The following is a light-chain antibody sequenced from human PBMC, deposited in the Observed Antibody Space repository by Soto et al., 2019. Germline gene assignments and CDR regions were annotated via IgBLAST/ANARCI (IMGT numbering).Light chain of an antibody. CDR3: KKYNSALVT. CDR1: QDISNY. CDR2: AAS. J-gene: IGKJ3*01. Sequence: DIQMTQSPSSLSASVGDRVTITCRASQDISNYLAWYQQRPGKVPQLLIYAASTLQSGVPSRFSGSGSGTDFTLTISSLQPEDVATYYCKKYNSALVTFGPGTKVDIK. V-gene: IGKV1-27*01.